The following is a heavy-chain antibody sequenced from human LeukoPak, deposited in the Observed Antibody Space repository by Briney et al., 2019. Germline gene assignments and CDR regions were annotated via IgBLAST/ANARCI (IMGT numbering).Heavy chain of an antibody. CDR3: ARVPSVIDAFDI. D-gene: IGHD2-21*01. CDR1: GGSISSYY. J-gene: IGHJ3*02. V-gene: IGHV4-59*01. Sequence: SETLSLTCTVSGGSISSYYCNWIRQPPGKGLEWIGYIYNSGSTIYNPSLKSRVTISVDTSKSQFSLKLSSVTAADTAVYYCARVPSVIDAFDIWGQGTMVTVSS. CDR2: IYNSGST.